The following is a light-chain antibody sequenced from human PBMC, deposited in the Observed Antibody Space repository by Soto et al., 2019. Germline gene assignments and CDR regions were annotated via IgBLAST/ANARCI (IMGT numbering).Light chain of an antibody. CDR2: DVS. CDR1: SSDIGGYNY. CDR3: GSYTSSTSYV. V-gene: IGLV2-14*01. Sequence: QSVLTQPASVSGSPGQSITISCTGTSSDIGGYNYVSWYQQHPGKAPKYMIYDVSNRPSGVSNRFSGSKSGNTASLTISGLQAGDEADYYCGSYTSSTSYVFGTGTKVTVL. J-gene: IGLJ1*01.